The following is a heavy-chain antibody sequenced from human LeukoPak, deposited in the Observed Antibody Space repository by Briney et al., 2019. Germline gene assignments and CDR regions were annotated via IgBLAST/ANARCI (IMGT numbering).Heavy chain of an antibody. CDR2: IIWDVSSI. CDR1: GFTFDDYA. CDR3: ANASPVYYDSSGYSGSGFDY. J-gene: IGHJ4*02. V-gene: IGHV3-9*01. Sequence: GGSLRLSCAASGFTFDDYAMHWVRQAPGKGLEWVAGIIWDVSSIVYADSVKGRFTISRDNSKNSLYLQMNSLRAEDTALYYCANASPVYYDSSGYSGSGFDYWGQGTLVTVSS. D-gene: IGHD3-22*01.